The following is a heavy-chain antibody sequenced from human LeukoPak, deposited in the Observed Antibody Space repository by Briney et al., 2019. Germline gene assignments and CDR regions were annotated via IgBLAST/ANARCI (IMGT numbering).Heavy chain of an antibody. J-gene: IGHJ3*02. CDR1: GYSFTSYW. D-gene: IGHD5-18*01. V-gene: IGHV5-10-1*01. Sequence: GESLKISCKGSGYSFTSYWISWVRQMPGKGLEWMGRIDPSDSYTNYSPSFQGHVTISADKSISTAYLQWSSLKASDTAIYYCATLDTATLNAFDIWGQGTMVTVSS. CDR3: ATLDTATLNAFDI. CDR2: IDPSDSYT.